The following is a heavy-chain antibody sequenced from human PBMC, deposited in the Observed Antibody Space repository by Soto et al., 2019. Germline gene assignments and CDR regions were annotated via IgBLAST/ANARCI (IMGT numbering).Heavy chain of an antibody. V-gene: IGHV3-33*01. CDR3: ARAYLWSGPYYYYYYMVG. Sequence: VQLVESGGGVVQPGRSLRLSCAASGFTFSSYGMHWVRQAPGKGLEWVAVIWYDGSNKYYADSVKGRFTISRDNSKNTLYLQMNSLRAAESAVYYGARAYLWSGPYYYYYYMVGWGKGTTVTVSS. CDR1: GFTFSSYG. CDR2: IWYDGSNK. J-gene: IGHJ6*03. D-gene: IGHD3-3*01.